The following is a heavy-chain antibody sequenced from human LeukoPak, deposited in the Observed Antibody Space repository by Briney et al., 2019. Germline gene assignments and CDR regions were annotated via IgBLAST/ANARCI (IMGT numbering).Heavy chain of an antibody. D-gene: IGHD5-18*01. CDR1: GLSLKTAW. CDR3: TRGIWANTAMPSVWFDP. J-gene: IGHJ5*02. Sequence: GGSLRLSCAISGLSLKTAWMTWVRQVPGKGLEWVGRLKTNNGDGTPDYAASVKGRFIFSKDDSKNTLYLQMNSLKTEDTAVYYCTRGIWANTAMPSVWFDPWGQGTLVTVSS. V-gene: IGHV3-15*01. CDR2: LKTNNGDGTP.